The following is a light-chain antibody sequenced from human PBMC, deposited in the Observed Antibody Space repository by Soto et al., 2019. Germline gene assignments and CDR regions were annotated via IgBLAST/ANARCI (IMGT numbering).Light chain of an antibody. CDR3: CSYAATYTSVI. J-gene: IGLJ2*01. Sequence: QSVLTQPRSVSGSPGQPVTISCTGTSSDVGAYNYVSWYQQHPGQAPKLIIFDVNRRPSGVPLRFSGSKSGNTASLTISGLQAEDEAEYFCCSYAATYTSVIFGGGTKLTVL. V-gene: IGLV2-11*01. CDR2: DVN. CDR1: SSDVGAYNY.